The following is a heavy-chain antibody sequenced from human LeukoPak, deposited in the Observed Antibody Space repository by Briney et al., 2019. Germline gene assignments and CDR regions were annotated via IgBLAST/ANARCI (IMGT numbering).Heavy chain of an antibody. CDR3: ARALPKSGQDAFDI. D-gene: IGHD5-12*01. J-gene: IGHJ3*02. CDR2: IIPIFGTA. V-gene: IGHV1-69*05. Sequence: ASVKVSCKASGGTFSSYAISWVRQAAGQGLEWMGGIIPIFGTANYAQKFQGRVTITTDESTSTAYMELSSLRSEDTAVYYCARALPKSGQDAFDIWGQGTMVTVSS. CDR1: GGTFSSYA.